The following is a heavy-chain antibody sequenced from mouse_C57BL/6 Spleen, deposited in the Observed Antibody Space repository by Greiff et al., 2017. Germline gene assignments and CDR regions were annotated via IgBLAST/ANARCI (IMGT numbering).Heavy chain of an antibody. CDR3: ARVPYSNYPWFAY. Sequence: DVQLQESGPELVKPGASVKISCKASGYSFTGYYMNWVKQSPEKSLEWIGEINPSTGGTTYNQKFKAKATLTVDKSSSTAYMQLKSLTSEDSAVYYCARVPYSNYPWFAYWGQGTLVTVSA. J-gene: IGHJ3*01. CDR1: GYSFTGYY. V-gene: IGHV1-42*01. D-gene: IGHD2-5*01. CDR2: INPSTGGT.